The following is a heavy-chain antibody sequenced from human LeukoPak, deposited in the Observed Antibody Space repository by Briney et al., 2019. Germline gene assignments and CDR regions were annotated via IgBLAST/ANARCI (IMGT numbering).Heavy chain of an antibody. CDR2: ISGSGGNT. V-gene: IGHV3-23*01. Sequence: PGGSLRLSCAASGFTFSSYAMSWVRQAPGKGLEWVSDISGSGGNTYYADSVKVRFTISRAHSKNTLYLQMNSLRAEDTAVYDCAKARSGWYGFDYWGQGTLATVSS. CDR1: GFTFSSYA. CDR3: AKARSGWYGFDY. J-gene: IGHJ4*02. D-gene: IGHD6-19*01.